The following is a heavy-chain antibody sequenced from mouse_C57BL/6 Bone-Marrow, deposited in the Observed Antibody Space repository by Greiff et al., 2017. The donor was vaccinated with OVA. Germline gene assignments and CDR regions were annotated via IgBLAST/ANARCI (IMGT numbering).Heavy chain of an antibody. CDR2: ISSGGSYT. J-gene: IGHJ2*01. CDR1: GFTFSSYG. V-gene: IGHV5-6*01. Sequence: EVQGVESGGDLVKPGGSLKLSCAASGFTFSSYGMSWVRQTPDKRLEWVATISSGGSYTYYPDSVKGRFTISRDTAKNTLYLQMSSLKSEDTAMYYCARIPTVVAFDYWGQGTTLTVSS. CDR3: ARIPTVVAFDY. D-gene: IGHD1-1*01.